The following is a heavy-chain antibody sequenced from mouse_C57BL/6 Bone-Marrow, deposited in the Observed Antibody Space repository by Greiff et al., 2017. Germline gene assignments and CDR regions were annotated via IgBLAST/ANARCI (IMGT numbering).Heavy chain of an antibody. Sequence: VQGVESGPCLVQPSPSLSITCTVSGFSLTSYGVHWVRQPPGKGLEWLGVIWSGGSTDYNAAFISRLSISKDNAKSQVFFKMNRLQADDTAIYYCAAHYDAMDYWGQGTSVTVSS. J-gene: IGHJ4*01. CDR2: IWSGGST. V-gene: IGHV2-4*01. CDR3: AAHYDAMDY. CDR1: GFSLTSYG.